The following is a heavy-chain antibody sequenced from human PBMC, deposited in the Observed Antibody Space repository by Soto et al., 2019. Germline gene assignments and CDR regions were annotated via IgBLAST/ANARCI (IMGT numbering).Heavy chain of an antibody. J-gene: IGHJ6*02. CDR3: ARTNGAYSNYGMDV. Sequence: GGSLRLSCAASGFTFSSYSMVWVRQAPEKGLEWVSSIGGSSGHIYYADSLKGRFTISRDNAKNSLYLQMNSLRVDDTAVYYCARTNGAYSNYGMDVWGQGTTVTVSS. CDR1: GFTFSSYS. V-gene: IGHV3-21*01. CDR2: IGGSSGHI. D-gene: IGHD2-8*01.